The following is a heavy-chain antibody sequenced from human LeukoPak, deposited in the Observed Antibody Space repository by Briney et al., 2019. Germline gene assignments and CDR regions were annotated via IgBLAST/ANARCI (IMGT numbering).Heavy chain of an antibody. CDR1: GGSFSGYY. CDR2: INHSGST. J-gene: IGHJ5*02. D-gene: IGHD2-2*01. CDR3: ARGGHGFTLIVVVPAAMISWFDP. V-gene: IGHV4-34*01. Sequence: KPSETLSLTCAVYGGSFSGYYWSWIRQPPGKGLEWIGEINHSGSTNYNPSLKSRVTISVDTSKNQFSLKLSSVTAADTAVYYCARGGHGFTLIVVVPAAMISWFDPWGQGTLVTVSS.